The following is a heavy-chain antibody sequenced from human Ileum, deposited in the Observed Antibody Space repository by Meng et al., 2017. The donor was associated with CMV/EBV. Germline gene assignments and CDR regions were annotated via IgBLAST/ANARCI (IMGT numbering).Heavy chain of an antibody. D-gene: IGHD3-9*01. J-gene: IGHJ5*02. CDR2: IHHTGST. CDR1: GGSFRDYF. CDR3: VRGRSDLLASWFDP. V-gene: IGHV4-34*02. Sequence: QVDLQKVAAGLLKPSATLSLTCAVYGGSFRDYFWSWIRQPPGKGLEWIGEIHHTGSTKYNPSLKSRVAISVDTSKNQFFLRLSSVTAADTGVYYCVRGRSDLLASWFDPWGQGTLVTVSS.